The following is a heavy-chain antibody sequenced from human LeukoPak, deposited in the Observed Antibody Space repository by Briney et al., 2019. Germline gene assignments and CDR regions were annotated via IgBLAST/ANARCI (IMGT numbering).Heavy chain of an antibody. CDR2: INPNSGGT. D-gene: IGHD3-3*01. CDR3: ARTRHDFWSGYSTYYFDY. V-gene: IGHV1-2*02. CDR1: GYTFTGYY. J-gene: IGHJ4*02. Sequence: ASVKVSCKASGYTFTGYYMHWVLQAPGQGLEWMGWINPNSGGTNYAQKFQGRVTMTRDTSISTAYMELSRLRSDDTAVYYCARTRHDFWSGYSTYYFDYWGQGTLVTVSS.